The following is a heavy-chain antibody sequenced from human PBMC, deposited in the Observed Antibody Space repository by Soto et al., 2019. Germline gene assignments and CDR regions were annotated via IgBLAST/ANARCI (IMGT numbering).Heavy chain of an antibody. V-gene: IGHV3-11*06. CDR1: GFTFSDYY. Sequence: GGSLRLSCAAPGFTFSDYYMSWIRQAPGKGLEWVSYIVSSSSYTNYADSVKGRFTISRDNAKNSLYLEMNSLRAEDTAVYYCARLRASTWYMGGYLDYWGLGTLVTVSS. CDR3: ARLRASTWYMGGYLDY. J-gene: IGHJ4*02. D-gene: IGHD6-13*01. CDR2: IVSSSSYT.